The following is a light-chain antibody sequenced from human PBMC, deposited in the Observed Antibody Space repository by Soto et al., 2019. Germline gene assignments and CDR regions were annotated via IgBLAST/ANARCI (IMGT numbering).Light chain of an antibody. V-gene: IGKV3-11*01. CDR1: QSVSGY. J-gene: IGKJ1*01. CDR3: QQRSKWRT. CDR2: DAS. Sequence: EIVLTQSPATLSLSPGERATLSCRASQSVSGYLAWYQQKPGQAPRLLIYDASERATDIPARFSGSGFGTDFTLTISSLEPEDFAVYYCQQRSKWRTFGQGTKVEIK.